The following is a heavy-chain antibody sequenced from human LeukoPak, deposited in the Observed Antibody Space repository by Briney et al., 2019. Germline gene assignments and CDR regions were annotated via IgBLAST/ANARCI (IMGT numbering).Heavy chain of an antibody. J-gene: IGHJ4*02. V-gene: IGHV3-11*01. CDR1: GFTFSDYY. Sequence: GGSLRLSCAASGFTFSDYYMSWIRQAPGKGLEWVSYISSSGSTIYYADSVKGRFIISRDNAKNSLYLQMNSLRAEDTAVYYCARVTWFGELWTPIFDYWGQGTLVTVSS. CDR2: ISSSGSTI. D-gene: IGHD3-10*01. CDR3: ARVTWFGELWTPIFDY.